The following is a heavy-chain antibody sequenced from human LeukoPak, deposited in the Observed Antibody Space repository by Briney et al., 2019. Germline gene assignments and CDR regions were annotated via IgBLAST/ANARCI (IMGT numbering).Heavy chain of an antibody. D-gene: IGHD3-10*01. CDR1: GGSFSGYY. CDR3: ERDRTYYYGSGSFYYYGMDV. V-gene: IGHV4-34*01. Sequence: SETLSLTCAVYGGSFSGYYWSWIRQPPGKGLEWIGEINHSGSTNYNPSLKSRVTISVDTSKNQFSLKLSSVTAADTAVYYCERDRTYYYGSGSFYYYGMDVWGQGTTVTVSS. J-gene: IGHJ6*02. CDR2: INHSGST.